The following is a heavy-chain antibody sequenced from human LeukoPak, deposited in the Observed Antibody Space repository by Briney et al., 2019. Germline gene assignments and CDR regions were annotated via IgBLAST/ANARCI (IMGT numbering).Heavy chain of an antibody. CDR3: ARDHRYAFDI. D-gene: IGHD5-12*01. J-gene: IGHJ4*02. CDR1: GFTFSDYS. CDR2: VGISSGNT. Sequence: PGGSLRLSCAASGFTFSDYSMNWVRQAPGKGLEWISYVGISSGNTKYADSVKGRFTISGDSAKNSVFLQMNNLRVEDTAVYYCARDHRYAFDIWGQGTLATVSS. V-gene: IGHV3-48*04.